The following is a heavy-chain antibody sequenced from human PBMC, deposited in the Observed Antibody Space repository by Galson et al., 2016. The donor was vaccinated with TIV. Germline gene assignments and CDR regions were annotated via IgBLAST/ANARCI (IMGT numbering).Heavy chain of an antibody. V-gene: IGHV5-51*01. Sequence: GEGLEWMGVIYPDDSDTTYSPSFQGQVTISVDKSISTAYLQWSSLKASDTAIYYCARGVVQATAIYGMDVWGQGTTVTVSS. D-gene: IGHD2-2*01. J-gene: IGHJ6*02. CDR2: IYPDDSDT. CDR3: ARGVVQATAIYGMDV.